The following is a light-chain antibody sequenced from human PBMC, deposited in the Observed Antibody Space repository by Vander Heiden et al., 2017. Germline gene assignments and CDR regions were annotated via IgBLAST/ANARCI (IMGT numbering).Light chain of an antibody. Sequence: QSILTQPPSVSATPGQKITISCSGTSSNVENFFVSWYQHLPGAVRKLLIYDNNLRPSGIPDRFSGSQSGTSATLAITGLQAGDEADYYCATWDASLSAMIFGGGTRLTVL. J-gene: IGLJ2*01. V-gene: IGLV1-51*01. CDR2: DNN. CDR3: ATWDASLSAMI. CDR1: SSNVENFF.